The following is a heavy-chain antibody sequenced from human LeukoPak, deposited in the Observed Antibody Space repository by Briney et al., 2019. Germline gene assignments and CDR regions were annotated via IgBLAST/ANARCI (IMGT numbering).Heavy chain of an antibody. CDR1: GFSFTNYA. V-gene: IGHV3-23*01. D-gene: IGHD6-19*01. J-gene: IGHJ4*02. Sequence: GGSLRLSCAASGFSFTNYAMSWVRQAPARGPEWVSSLRGGGETFYADSVKGRFTLSRDDSRNTVYLQLNNLRVEDTAIYYCAKVADSSGWYGSDLDYWGQGTRVTVSS. CDR2: LRGGGET. CDR3: AKVADSSGWYGSDLDY.